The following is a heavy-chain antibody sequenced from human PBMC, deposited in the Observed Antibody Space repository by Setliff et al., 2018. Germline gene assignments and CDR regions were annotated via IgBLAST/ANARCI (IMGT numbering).Heavy chain of an antibody. D-gene: IGHD3-10*01. CDR3: ARGEDFYGSGTSYH. Sequence: ASVKVSCKASGYTFTSHAIHWVRQAPGQRLEWMGWINTGTGNTQYSQNFQGRVTMTRDTSASTAYMELSSLRSEDTAVYYCARGEDFYGSGTSYHWGQGTLVTVSS. J-gene: IGHJ4*02. V-gene: IGHV1-3*04. CDR1: GYTFTSHA. CDR2: INTGTGNT.